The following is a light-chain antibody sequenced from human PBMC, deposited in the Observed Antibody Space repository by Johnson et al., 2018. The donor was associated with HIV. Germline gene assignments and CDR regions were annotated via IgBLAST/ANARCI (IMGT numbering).Light chain of an antibody. CDR2: ENN. J-gene: IGLJ1*01. CDR3: GTWDNSLTAGV. CDR1: SSNIGNNY. Sequence: QSVLTQPPSMSAAPGQKVTISCSGSSSNIGNNYVSWYQQLPGTAPKLLIFENNKRPSGIPDRFSGSTSGTSATLGITGLQTGDAADYYCGTWDNSLTAGVFGSGTKGTVL. V-gene: IGLV1-51*02.